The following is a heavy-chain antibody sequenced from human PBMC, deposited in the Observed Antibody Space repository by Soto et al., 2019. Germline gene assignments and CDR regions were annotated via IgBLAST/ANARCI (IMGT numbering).Heavy chain of an antibody. Sequence: PSETLSLTCTVSGGSVSSGSYYWSWIRQPPGKGLEWIGYIYYSGSTNYNPSLKSRVTISVDTSKNQFSLKLSSVTAADTAVYYCARDERDYVWGSYRPYGMDVWGQGTTVTVSS. D-gene: IGHD3-16*02. V-gene: IGHV4-61*01. CDR3: ARDERDYVWGSYRPYGMDV. CDR1: GGSVSSGSYY. J-gene: IGHJ6*02. CDR2: IYYSGST.